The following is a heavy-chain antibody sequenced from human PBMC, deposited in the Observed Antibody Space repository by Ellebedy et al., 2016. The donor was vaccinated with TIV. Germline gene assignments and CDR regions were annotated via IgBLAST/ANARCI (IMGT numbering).Heavy chain of an antibody. D-gene: IGHD4-17*01. V-gene: IGHV3-7*01. CDR3: ATDGSYGDYRSPAHAFVF. Sequence: GGSLRLSCVASGFSFRSYWMTWVRQAPGKGLEWVANINQDGSDKYYEDSVKGRFTISRDNTKNSLYLQMNSLRAEDTAVYFCATDGSYGDYRSPAHAFVFWGQGTMVTVSS. CDR2: INQDGSDK. J-gene: IGHJ3*01. CDR1: GFSFRSYW.